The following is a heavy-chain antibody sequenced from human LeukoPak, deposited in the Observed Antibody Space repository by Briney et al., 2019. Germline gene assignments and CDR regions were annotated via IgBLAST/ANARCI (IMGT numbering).Heavy chain of an antibody. CDR1: GGSFSGYY. CDR3: AGSSGWYFDL. D-gene: IGHD6-19*01. V-gene: IGHV4-34*01. Sequence: PSETLSLTCAVYGGSFSGYYWSWIRQPPGKGLEWIGEINHSGSTNYNPSLKSRVTISVDTSKNQFSLKLSSVTAADTAVYYCAGSSGWYFDLWGRGTLVTVSS. CDR2: INHSGST. J-gene: IGHJ2*01.